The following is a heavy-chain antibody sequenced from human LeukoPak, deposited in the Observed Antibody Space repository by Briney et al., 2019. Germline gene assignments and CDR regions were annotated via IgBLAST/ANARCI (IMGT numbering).Heavy chain of an antibody. J-gene: IGHJ4*02. V-gene: IGHV3-66*01. CDR2: IPSGGST. CDR3: SRDRMGTKSFDY. CDR1: GFTVRSNY. D-gene: IGHD5-24*01. Sequence: HPGGSLRLSCAASGFTVRSNYMSWVRQAPGKGLEWVSVIPSGGSTYCADSVKGRFTISRDSSKNTLYLQMKSLRAEDTALYYCSRDRMGTKSFDYWGQGTLVTVSS.